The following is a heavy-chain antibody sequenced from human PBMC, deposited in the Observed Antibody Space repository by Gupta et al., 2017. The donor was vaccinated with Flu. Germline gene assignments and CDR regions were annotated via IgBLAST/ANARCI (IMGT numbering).Heavy chain of an antibody. V-gene: IGHV4-39*05. CDR1: GGSISSSSYY. CDR2: IYYSGST. J-gene: IGHJ6*02. D-gene: IGHD1-26*01. CDR3: AIEGMWVGDYYYGMDV. Sequence: LQLQESGPGLEKPSETPSLTCTGSGGSISSSSYYWGWIRQPPGKGLEWIGSIYYSGSTYYNPSLKSRVTISVDTSKNQFSLKLSSVTAADTAVYYCAIEGMWVGDYYYGMDVWGQGTTVTVSS.